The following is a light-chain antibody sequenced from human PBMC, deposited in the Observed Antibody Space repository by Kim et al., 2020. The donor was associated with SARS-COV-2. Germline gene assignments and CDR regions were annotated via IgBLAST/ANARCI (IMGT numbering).Light chain of an antibody. CDR2: DAS. Sequence: EVVLTQSPATLSVSPGERATLSCRASQTVSTYLAWYQQKPGQAPRLLIYDASSRATGIPDRFSGSGSGTEFTLTISSLQSEDLALYYCQQYMDWRVTFGQGTKVDFK. J-gene: IGKJ1*01. V-gene: IGKV3-15*01. CDR1: QTVSTY. CDR3: QQYMDWRVT.